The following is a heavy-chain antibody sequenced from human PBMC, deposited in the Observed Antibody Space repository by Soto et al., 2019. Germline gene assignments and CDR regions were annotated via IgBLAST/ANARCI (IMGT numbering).Heavy chain of an antibody. D-gene: IGHD2-2*01. CDR1: GFTFSSYW. CDR2: IKQHGSEK. J-gene: IGHJ5*02. Sequence: GGSLRLSCAASGFTFSSYWMSWVRQAPGKGLEWVANIKQHGSEKNYVDSVKGRFTISRDSAKNSLYLQMNSLRAEDTAVYYCARDWKGKIPAASNWFDPWGQGALVTVAS. V-gene: IGHV3-7*01. CDR3: ARDWKGKIPAASNWFDP.